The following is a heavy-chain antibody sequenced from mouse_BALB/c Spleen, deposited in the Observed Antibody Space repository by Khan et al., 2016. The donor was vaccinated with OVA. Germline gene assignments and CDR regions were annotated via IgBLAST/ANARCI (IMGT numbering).Heavy chain of an antibody. V-gene: IGHV9-2-1*01. D-gene: IGHD2-14*01. J-gene: IGHJ2*01. CDR3: ASYRYDYLDY. Sequence: QVQLQQSGPELKKPGETVKISCKASGYTFTDYSMHWVKQAPGKGLKWMGWINTDTGEPTYADDFKGRFAFSLETSASTAYLQINNLKNEDTATYFCASYRYDYLDYWGQGTTLTVSS. CDR2: INTDTGEP. CDR1: GYTFTDYS.